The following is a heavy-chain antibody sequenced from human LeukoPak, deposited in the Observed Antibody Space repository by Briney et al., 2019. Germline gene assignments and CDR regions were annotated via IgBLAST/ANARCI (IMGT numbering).Heavy chain of an antibody. J-gene: IGHJ4*02. CDR3: ARRVGATDFDY. CDR2: ISGSASTT. CDR1: GFTFSDYA. V-gene: IGHV3-23*01. Sequence: GGSLRLSCAASGFTFSDYAMSWVRQAPGKGLEWVSGISGSASTTSYADSVKGRFTISRDNSKNTLYLQMNSLRAEDTAVYYCARRVGATDFDYWGQGTLVTVSS. D-gene: IGHD1-26*01.